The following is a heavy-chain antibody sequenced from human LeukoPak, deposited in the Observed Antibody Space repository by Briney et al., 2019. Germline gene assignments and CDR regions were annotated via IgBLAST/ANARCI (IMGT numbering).Heavy chain of an antibody. Sequence: GGSLRLSCAASGFTFSSYGMHWVRQAPGKGLEWVAVISYDGSNKYYADSVKGRFTISRDNSKNTLYLQMNSLRAEDTAVYYCANGAEYYYDSSGYYIDYWGQGTLVTVSS. CDR2: ISYDGSNK. CDR3: ANGAEYYYDSSGYYIDY. D-gene: IGHD3-22*01. CDR1: GFTFSSYG. J-gene: IGHJ4*02. V-gene: IGHV3-30*18.